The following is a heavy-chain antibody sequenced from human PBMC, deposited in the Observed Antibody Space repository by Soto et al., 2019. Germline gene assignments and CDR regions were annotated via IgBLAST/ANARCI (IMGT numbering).Heavy chain of an antibody. V-gene: IGHV1-18*04. Sequence: ASVKVSCKASGYTFTSYYMHWVRQAPGQGLEWMGWISAYNGNTNYAQKLPGRVTMTTDTSTSTAYMELRSLRSDDTAVYYCARDNPYYDFWSGPVYGMDVWGQGTTVTVS. CDR2: ISAYNGNT. CDR1: GYTFTSYY. D-gene: IGHD3-3*01. J-gene: IGHJ6*02. CDR3: ARDNPYYDFWSGPVYGMDV.